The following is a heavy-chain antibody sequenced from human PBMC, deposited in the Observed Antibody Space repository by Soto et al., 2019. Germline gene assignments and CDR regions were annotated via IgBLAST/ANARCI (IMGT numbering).Heavy chain of an antibody. J-gene: IGHJ5*02. Sequence: QVQLVESGGGLVKPGGSLRLSCATSGFTFSDYYMSWIRQAPGKGLEFVSYISPKGTYRTYADSVKGRFTISRDNPKNSLYLQVNSLRAEDTAVYYCSRGGGGGLFDLWGQGTFVTVSS. CDR2: ISPKGTYR. CDR3: SRGGGGGLFDL. V-gene: IGHV3-11*06. D-gene: IGHD2-21*01. CDR1: GFTFSDYY.